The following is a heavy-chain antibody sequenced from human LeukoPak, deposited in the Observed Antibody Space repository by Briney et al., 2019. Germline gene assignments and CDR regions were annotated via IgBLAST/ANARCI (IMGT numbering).Heavy chain of an antibody. CDR1: GFTFSSYG. J-gene: IGHJ4*02. Sequence: PGGSLRLSCAASGFTFSSYGMHWVRQAPGKGLEWVAVISYDGSNKYYADSVKGRFTISRDNSKNTLYLQMNSLRAEDTAVYYCAKGASFDYWGRGTLVTVSS. CDR2: ISYDGSNK. CDR3: AKGASFDY. V-gene: IGHV3-30*18.